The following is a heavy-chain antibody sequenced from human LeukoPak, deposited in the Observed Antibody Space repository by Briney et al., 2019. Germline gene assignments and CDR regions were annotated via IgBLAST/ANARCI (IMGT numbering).Heavy chain of an antibody. J-gene: IGHJ4*02. Sequence: GASVKVSCKASGYTFTSYGISWVRQSPGQGLEWMGWISAYNGNTNYAQKPQGRVTMTTDTSTSTAYMELRSLRSDDTAVYYCAREALYGGQSLDWGQGTLVTVSS. CDR1: GYTFTSYG. CDR3: AREALYGGQSLD. V-gene: IGHV1-18*01. D-gene: IGHD4-23*01. CDR2: ISAYNGNT.